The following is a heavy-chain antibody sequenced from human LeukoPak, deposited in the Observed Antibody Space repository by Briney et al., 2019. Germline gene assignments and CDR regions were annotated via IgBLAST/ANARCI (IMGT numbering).Heavy chain of an antibody. D-gene: IGHD5-24*01. CDR3: ARGDDYNFFDY. CDR1: GFTFSSYS. CDR2: IDSNVYST. Sequence: GGSLRLSCVASGFTFSSYSMTWVRQAPGKGLEWVSTIDSNVYSTFYADSVKGRFTISRDNSENTLYLQMKSLRAEDTAVYYCARGDDYNFFDYWGQGTLVTVSS. J-gene: IGHJ4*02. V-gene: IGHV3-23*01.